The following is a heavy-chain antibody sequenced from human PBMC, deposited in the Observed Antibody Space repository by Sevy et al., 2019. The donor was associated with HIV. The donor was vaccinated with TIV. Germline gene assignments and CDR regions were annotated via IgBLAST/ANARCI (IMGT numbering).Heavy chain of an antibody. CDR2: ISSCSSYI. Sequence: GGSLRLSCAASGFTFSSYSMNWVRQAPGKGLEWVSSISSCSSYIYYADSVKGRFTISRDNDKNSLYLEMNSLRAEDTAVYYCARGPYYYGSGSYPFDYWGQGTLVTVSS. J-gene: IGHJ4*02. V-gene: IGHV3-21*01. CDR3: ARGPYYYGSGSYPFDY. CDR1: GFTFSSYS. D-gene: IGHD3-10*01.